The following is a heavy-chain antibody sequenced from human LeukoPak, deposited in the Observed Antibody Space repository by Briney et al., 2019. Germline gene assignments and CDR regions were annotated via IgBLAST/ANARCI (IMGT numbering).Heavy chain of an antibody. CDR2: ISYDGSNK. Sequence: PGRSLRLSCAASGFTFSSYGMHWVRQAPGKGLEWVAVISYDGSNKYYADSVKGRFTISRDNSKNTLYLQMNSLRAEDTAVYYCAKDALYSSSWAQMYYFDYWGQGTLVTVSS. J-gene: IGHJ4*02. CDR3: AKDALYSSSWAQMYYFDY. D-gene: IGHD6-13*01. V-gene: IGHV3-30*18. CDR1: GFTFSSYG.